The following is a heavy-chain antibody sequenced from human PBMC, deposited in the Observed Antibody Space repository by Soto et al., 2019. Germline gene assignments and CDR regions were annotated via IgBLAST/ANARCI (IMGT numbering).Heavy chain of an antibody. V-gene: IGHV3-30-3*01. Sequence: QVQLVESGGGVVQPGRSLRLSCAASGFTFSSYDMHWVRQAPGKGLEWVAVISYDGSNKYYADSVKGRFNISRDNSKNTLYLQMNRLRAEDTAVYYCARDPVAYCGGDCRPFDYWGQGTLVPVSS. J-gene: IGHJ4*02. D-gene: IGHD2-21*02. CDR1: GFTFSSYD. CDR3: ARDPVAYCGGDCRPFDY. CDR2: ISYDGSNK.